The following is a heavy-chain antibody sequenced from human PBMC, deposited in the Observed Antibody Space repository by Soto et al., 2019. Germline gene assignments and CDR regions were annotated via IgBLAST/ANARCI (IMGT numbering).Heavy chain of an antibody. CDR3: ARHGEGYCSGGSCLYYGMDV. CDR2: IYPGDSET. Sequence: PGESLKISCKGSGYSFTTHWIVWVRQMPEKGLEWVGIIYPGDSETRHSPSFQGQVSISADQSTSTAYLQWSSLKASDSAIYYCARHGEGYCSGGSCLYYGMDVWGQGTTVTV. J-gene: IGHJ6*02. V-gene: IGHV5-51*01. CDR1: GYSFTTHW. D-gene: IGHD2-15*01.